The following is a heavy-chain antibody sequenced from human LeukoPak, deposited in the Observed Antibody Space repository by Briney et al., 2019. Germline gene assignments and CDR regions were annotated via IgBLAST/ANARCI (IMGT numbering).Heavy chain of an antibody. Sequence: SETLALTCIVSGGSVISDSHFWVWIRQPPGKGLEWIVAMLYTGSTYYNTSRKNRLPMSLDASKNQVSLNLYSVTAADTAVYYSARLDYYDLGYFDFWGQGILVTVSS. V-gene: IGHV4-39*01. CDR1: GGSVISDSHF. CDR2: MLYTGST. D-gene: IGHD3-10*02. CDR3: ARLDYYDLGYFDF. J-gene: IGHJ4*02.